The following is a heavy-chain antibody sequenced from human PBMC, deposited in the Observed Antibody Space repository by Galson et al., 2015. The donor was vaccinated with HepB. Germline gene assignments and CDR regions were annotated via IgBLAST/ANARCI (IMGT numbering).Heavy chain of an antibody. V-gene: IGHV3-64*01. CDR2: ISSNGGST. CDR3: ARTYYDSTGFSKNWYFDL. D-gene: IGHD3-22*01. J-gene: IGHJ2*01. CDR1: GFTFKNYA. Sequence: SLRLSCAASGFTFKNYAMHWVRQAPGKGLEYVLTISSNGGSTYYANSVKGRFTISRDNSKNTLYLQMGSLRAEDMAVYYCARTYYDSTGFSKNWYFDLWGRGTLVTVSS.